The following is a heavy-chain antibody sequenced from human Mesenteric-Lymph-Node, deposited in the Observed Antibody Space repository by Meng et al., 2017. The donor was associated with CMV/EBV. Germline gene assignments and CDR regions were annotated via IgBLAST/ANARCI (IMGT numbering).Heavy chain of an antibody. J-gene: IGHJ4*02. Sequence: GESLKISCAASGFIFNIYSMNWARQAPGKGLEWISYISGSGSSIKYADSVQGRFAISRDNAKNSLYLQMNSLRAEDTAVYFCARVGGSSWLPDYWGQGTLVTVSS. V-gene: IGHV3-48*04. D-gene: IGHD6-13*01. CDR1: GFIFNIYS. CDR3: ARVGGSSWLPDY. CDR2: ISGSGSSI.